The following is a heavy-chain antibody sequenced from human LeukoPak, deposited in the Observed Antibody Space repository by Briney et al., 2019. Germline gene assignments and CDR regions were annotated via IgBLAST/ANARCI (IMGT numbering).Heavy chain of an antibody. J-gene: IGHJ3*02. CDR1: GYTFTSND. V-gene: IGHV1-8*01. CDR2: MNPNSGNT. D-gene: IGHD4-17*01. Sequence: ASAKVSCKASGYTFTSNDINWVRQATGQGLEWMGWMNPNSGNTGYAQKFQGRVTMTRNTSISTAYMELSSLRSEDTAVYYCARGRGNKTTGSAAFDIWGQGTMVTVSS. CDR3: ARGRGNKTTGSAAFDI.